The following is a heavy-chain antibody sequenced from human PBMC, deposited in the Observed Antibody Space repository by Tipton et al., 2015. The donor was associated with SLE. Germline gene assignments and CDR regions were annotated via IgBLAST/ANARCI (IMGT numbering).Heavy chain of an antibody. CDR2: INTNTGNP. CDR3: ARARRDYYYSGNPGDAFDI. J-gene: IGHJ3*02. D-gene: IGHD3-10*01. CDR1: GKTFTNYP. Sequence: QVQLVQSGSELKKPGASVKISCKTSGKTFTNYPMNWVRQAPGQGLEWMGWINTNTGNPTYAQGFTGRFVFSLDTSVSTAYLQITSLKADDSALYYCARARRDYYYSGNPGDAFDIWGQGTTVTVSS. V-gene: IGHV7-4-1*02.